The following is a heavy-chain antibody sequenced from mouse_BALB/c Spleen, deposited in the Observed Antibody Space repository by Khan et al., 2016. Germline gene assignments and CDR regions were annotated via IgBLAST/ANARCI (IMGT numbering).Heavy chain of an antibody. V-gene: IGHV2-3*01. CDR3: AKARWYYAFAY. CDR1: GFSLTSDG. D-gene: IGHD1-1*02. CDR2: IWGDGNT. Sequence: VQLQESGPGLVAPSQSLSITCTVSGFSLTSDGVSWVRQPPGKGLEGRGVIWGDGNTNYHSALRSRLSISKDNSKSQEFLKLNSLQTDDTATYYFAKARWYYAFAYWGQVTSVTVSS. J-gene: IGHJ4*01.